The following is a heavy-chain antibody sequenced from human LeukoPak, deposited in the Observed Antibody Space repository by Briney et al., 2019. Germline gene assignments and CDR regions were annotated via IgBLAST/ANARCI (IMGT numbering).Heavy chain of an antibody. D-gene: IGHD2-2*01. CDR2: IYYSGST. V-gene: IGHV4-61*01. J-gene: IGHJ4*02. Sequence: SETLSLTCTVSGGSVSSGSYYWSWIRQPPGKGLEWIGYIYYSGSTNYNPSLKSRVTISVDTSKNQFSLKLSSVTAADTAVYYCARSSLTYCSSTSCSETFDYWGQGTLVTVSS. CDR3: ARSSLTYCSSTSCSETFDY. CDR1: GGSVSSGSYY.